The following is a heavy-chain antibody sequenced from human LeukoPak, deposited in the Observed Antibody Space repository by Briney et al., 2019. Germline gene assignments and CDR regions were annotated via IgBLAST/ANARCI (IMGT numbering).Heavy chain of an antibody. V-gene: IGHV1-46*01. CDR2: INPSGGST. D-gene: IGHD6-19*01. CDR1: GYTFTSYY. J-gene: IGHJ4*02. CDR3: ALREYSSGSDY. Sequence: ASVKVSCKASGYTFTSYYMHWVRQAPGQGLEWMGIINPSGGSTSYAQKCQGRVTMTRDTSTSTVYMELSSLRSEDTAVYYCALREYSSGSDYWGQGTLVTVSS.